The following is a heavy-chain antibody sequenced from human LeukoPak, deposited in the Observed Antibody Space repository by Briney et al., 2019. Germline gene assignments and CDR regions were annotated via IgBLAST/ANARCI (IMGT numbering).Heavy chain of an antibody. J-gene: IGHJ4*02. D-gene: IGHD3/OR15-3a*01. Sequence: GGSLRLSCAASGITFSRYAMNWVRQAPGKGLEWVSVVSGGGGSTYYADSVKGRFSISRDNYKNTLYLQMNSLRAEDTALYYCAKGSGDNYAFEFDYWGQGTLVTVSS. CDR3: AKGSGDNYAFEFDY. CDR2: VSGGGGST. CDR1: GITFSRYA. V-gene: IGHV3-23*01.